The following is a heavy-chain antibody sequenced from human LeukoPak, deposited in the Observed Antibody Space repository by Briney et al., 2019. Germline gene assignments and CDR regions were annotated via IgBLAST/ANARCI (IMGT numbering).Heavy chain of an antibody. CDR2: ISGSGGST. D-gene: IGHD6-6*01. CDR3: ARALGSVADF. J-gene: IGHJ4*02. V-gene: IGHV3-23*01. Sequence: GGSLRLSCAASGFTFSIYAMSWVRQAPGKGLEWVSVISGSGGSTYYADSVKGRFTISRDNAKNTLYLHMSSLRAEDTGVYHCARALGSVADFWGQGTLVTVSS. CDR1: GFTFSIYA.